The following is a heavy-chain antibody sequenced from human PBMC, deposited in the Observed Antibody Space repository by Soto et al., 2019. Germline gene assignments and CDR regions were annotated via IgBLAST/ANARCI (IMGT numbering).Heavy chain of an antibody. Sequence: SVKVSCKASGFTFTSSAMQWVRQARGQRLEWIGWIVVGSGNTNYAQKFQERVTITRDMSTSTAYMELSSLRSEDTAVYYCAAISIAAAEFDSWGRGTLVTVSS. CDR3: AAISIAAAEFDS. CDR1: GFTFTSSA. D-gene: IGHD6-13*01. V-gene: IGHV1-58*02. J-gene: IGHJ4*02. CDR2: IVVGSGNT.